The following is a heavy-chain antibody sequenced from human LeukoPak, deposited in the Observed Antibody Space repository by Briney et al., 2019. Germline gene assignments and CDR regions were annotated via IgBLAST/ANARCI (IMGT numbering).Heavy chain of an antibody. J-gene: IGHJ4*02. CDR3: ARVTAMGYY. V-gene: IGHV4-39*07. CDR1: GGSISSSSYY. CDR2: IYYSGST. D-gene: IGHD5-18*01. Sequence: SETLSLTCTVSGGSISSSSYYWGWIRQPPGKGLEWIGSIYYSGSTYYNPSLKSRVTISVDTSKNQFSLKLSSVTAADTAVYYCARVTAMGYYWGQGTLVTVSS.